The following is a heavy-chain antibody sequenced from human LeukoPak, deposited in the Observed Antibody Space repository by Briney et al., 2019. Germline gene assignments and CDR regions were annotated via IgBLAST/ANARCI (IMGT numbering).Heavy chain of an antibody. J-gene: IGHJ4*02. Sequence: ASVKVSCKASGYTFTGYYMHWVRQAPGQGLEWMGWINPNSGGTSYAQKFQGRVTITRDTSISTAYMELSRLRSDDTAVYYCASQSTWFGELFYFDYWGQGTLVTVSS. D-gene: IGHD3-10*01. CDR3: ASQSTWFGELFYFDY. CDR2: INPNSGGT. CDR1: GYTFTGYY. V-gene: IGHV1-2*02.